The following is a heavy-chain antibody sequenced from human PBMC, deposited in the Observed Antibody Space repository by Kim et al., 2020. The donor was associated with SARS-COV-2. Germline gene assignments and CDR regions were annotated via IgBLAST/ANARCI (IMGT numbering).Heavy chain of an antibody. CDR1: GFTFDDYA. V-gene: IGHV3-9*01. J-gene: IGHJ4*02. D-gene: IGHD5-18*01. CDR2: VTWNSGTI. CDR3: AKGMRAMVNRPDY. Sequence: GGSLRLSCAASGFTFDDYAMHWVRQAPGKGLEWVSSVTWNSGTIGYADSLKGRFTISRDNAKNSLYLQMNSLRLEDTAFYYCAKGMRAMVNRPDYWGQGTTVTVAS.